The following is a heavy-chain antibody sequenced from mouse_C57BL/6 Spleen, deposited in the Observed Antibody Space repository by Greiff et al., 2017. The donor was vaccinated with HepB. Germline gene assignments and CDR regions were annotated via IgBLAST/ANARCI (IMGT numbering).Heavy chain of an antibody. V-gene: IGHV1-81*01. D-gene: IGHD1-1*01. Sequence: QVQLQQSGAELARPGASVKLSCKASGYTFTSYGISWVKQRPGQGLEWIGEIYPRSGNTYYNEKFKGKATLTADKSSSTAYMELRSLTSEDSAVYFCARSSSSYYFDYWGQGTTLTVSS. CDR1: GYTFTSYG. CDR3: ARSSSSYYFDY. J-gene: IGHJ2*01. CDR2: IYPRSGNT.